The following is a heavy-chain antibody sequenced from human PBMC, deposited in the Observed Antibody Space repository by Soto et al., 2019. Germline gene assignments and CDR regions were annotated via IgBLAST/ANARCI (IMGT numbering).Heavy chain of an antibody. CDR2: INSDGSTT. CDR3: ARIPPGWGGAQLVLDY. D-gene: IGHD6-13*01. J-gene: IGHJ4*02. V-gene: IGHV3-74*01. CDR1: GFTFSSFW. Sequence: EVQLVESGGGLVQPGGSLRLSCAASGFTFSSFWMHWVRQAPGKGLVWVSRINSDGSTTSYADSVKGRFTISRDNAKNTLYMQMNSLRAEDTAVYYCARIPPGWGGAQLVLDYWGQGTLVTVSS.